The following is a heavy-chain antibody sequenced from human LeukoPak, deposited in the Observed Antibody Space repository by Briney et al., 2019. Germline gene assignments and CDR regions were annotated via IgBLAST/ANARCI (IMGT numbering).Heavy chain of an antibody. J-gene: IGHJ4*02. D-gene: IGHD3-3*01. CDR3: AKDKIGRILEWLSYFDY. CDR2: INWNGGST. Sequence: PGGSLRRSCAAPGFTFDDYGMSWVRQAPGKGMGGVSGINWNGGSTGYADSVKGRFTISRDNSKNTLYLQMNSLRAEDTAVYYCAKDKIGRILEWLSYFDYWGQGTLVTVSS. CDR1: GFTFDDYG. V-gene: IGHV3-20*04.